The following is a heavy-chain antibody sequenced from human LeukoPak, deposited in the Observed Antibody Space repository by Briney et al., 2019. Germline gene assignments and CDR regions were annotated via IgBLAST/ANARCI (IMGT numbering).Heavy chain of an antibody. D-gene: IGHD3-22*01. CDR2: ISGSGGST. Sequence: QPGGSLRLSCAASGFTFSSYAMSWVRQAPGKGLEWVSAISGSGGSTYYADSVKGRFTISRDNSKNTLYLQMNSLRAEDTAVYYCAKGSGDYYDSSGYYYYYYYYYMDVWGKGTTVTVSS. V-gene: IGHV3-23*01. CDR3: AKGSGDYYDSSGYYYYYYYYYMDV. J-gene: IGHJ6*03. CDR1: GFTFSSYA.